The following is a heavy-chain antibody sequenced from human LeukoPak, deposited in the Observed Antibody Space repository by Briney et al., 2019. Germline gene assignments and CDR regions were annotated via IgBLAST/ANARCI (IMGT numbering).Heavy chain of an antibody. D-gene: IGHD2-15*01. CDR1: GGSISSYY. V-gene: IGHV4-59*08. CDR2: IYYSGST. CDR3: ARRYCSGGSRYSALDY. Sequence: PSETLSLTCTVSGGSISSYYWSWIRQSPGKGLEWIGYIYYSGSTNYNPSLESRVTISVDTSKNQFSLKLSSVTAADTAVYYCARRYCSGGSRYSALDYWGQGTLITVSS. J-gene: IGHJ4*02.